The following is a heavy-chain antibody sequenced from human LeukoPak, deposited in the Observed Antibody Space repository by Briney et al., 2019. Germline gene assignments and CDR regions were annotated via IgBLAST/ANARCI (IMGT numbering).Heavy chain of an antibody. V-gene: IGHV4-59*11. D-gene: IGHD1-1*01. CDR2: IYFTGST. CDR1: GGSISSRY. Sequence: PSETLSLTCTVSGGSISSRYWSWIRQPPGKGLEWTGSIYFTGSTDYNPPLKSRVAISVDTSKNQFSLKLTSVTAADTAVYYCACSNTTLAPFDYWGQGTLITVSS. CDR3: ACSNTTLAPFDY. J-gene: IGHJ4*02.